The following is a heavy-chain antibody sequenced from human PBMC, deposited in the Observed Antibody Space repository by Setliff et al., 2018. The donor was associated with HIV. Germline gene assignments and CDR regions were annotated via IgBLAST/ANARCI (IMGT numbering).Heavy chain of an antibody. CDR3: ARDPEPTGFSGSFGY. CDR2: IYDSGDI. D-gene: IGHD1-26*01. CDR1: AFTFNKYA. V-gene: IGHV3-23*01. J-gene: IGHJ4*02. Sequence: GGSLRLSCTASAFTFNKYAMAWVRQAPGKGLEWVSRIYDSGDIWYADSVRGRFTISRDNTKNSLYLQMSRLRVEDTARYYCARDPEPTGFSGSFGYWGQGTLVTVSS.